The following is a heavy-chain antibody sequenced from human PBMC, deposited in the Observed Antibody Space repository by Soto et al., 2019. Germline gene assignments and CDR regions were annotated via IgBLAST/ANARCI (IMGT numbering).Heavy chain of an antibody. J-gene: IGHJ6*02. CDR1: GYDFSTYW. D-gene: IGHD5-18*01. CDR3: ARHGGGDGYRYFSGYYFAMDV. Sequence: ESVKISFKCAGYDFSTYWIGWVRQIPGKGLEWMGIIYPPDSDTRYSPSFQGQVTMSVDKSISTAYLQWSSLKASDTAMYYCARHGGGDGYRYFSGYYFAMDVWGQGTTVTVSS. CDR2: IYPPDSDT. V-gene: IGHV5-51*01.